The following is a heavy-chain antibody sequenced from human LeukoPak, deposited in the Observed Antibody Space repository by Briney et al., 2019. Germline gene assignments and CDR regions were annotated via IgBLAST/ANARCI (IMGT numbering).Heavy chain of an antibody. J-gene: IGHJ4*02. D-gene: IGHD4-17*01. CDR1: GDSISSSSYY. CDR2: IFYSGRT. V-gene: IGHV4-39*01. CDR3: ARIDDYRDYVLDY. Sequence: PSETLSLTCTVSGDSISSSSYYWGWLRQPPGKGLMWIGSIFYSGRTYYNPSLKSRVTISVDTSKNQFSLKLSSVTAADTAVYYCARIDDYRDYVLDYWGQGTLVTVSS.